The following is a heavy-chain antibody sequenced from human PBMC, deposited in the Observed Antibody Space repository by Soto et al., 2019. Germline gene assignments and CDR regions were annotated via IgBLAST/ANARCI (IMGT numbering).Heavy chain of an antibody. CDR1: GSTFRSYG. Sequence: LRLSCAASGSTFRSYGMHWVRQAPGKGLEWVAVISYDGSNKYYADSVKGRFTISRDNSKNTLYLQMNSLRAEDTAVYYCAKLIVADYWGQGTLVTVSS. CDR3: AKLIVADY. V-gene: IGHV3-30*18. J-gene: IGHJ4*02. CDR2: ISYDGSNK. D-gene: IGHD3-22*01.